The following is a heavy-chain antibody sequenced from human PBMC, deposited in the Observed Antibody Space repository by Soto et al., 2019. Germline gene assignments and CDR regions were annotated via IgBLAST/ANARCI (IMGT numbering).Heavy chain of an antibody. Sequence: PSQTLSLTGASSGDSVSGNSAAWDLIRQSPSRGLEWLGRTYYRSKWYNDYAVSVKSRITVTPDTSKKQFSLHLNSVTPEDTAVYYCAREFPYYASSYSYFDYGDKGPRVNGX. J-gene: IGHJ4*02. CDR2: TYYRSKWYN. D-gene: IGHD3-3*01. V-gene: IGHV6-1*01. CDR3: AREFPYYASSYSYFDY. CDR1: GDSVSGNSAA.